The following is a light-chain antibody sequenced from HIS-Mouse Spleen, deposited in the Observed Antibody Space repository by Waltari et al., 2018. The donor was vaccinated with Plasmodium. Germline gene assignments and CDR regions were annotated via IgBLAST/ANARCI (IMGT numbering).Light chain of an antibody. Sequence: QSALTQPRSVSGSPGQSVTIPCTRTSSDVGGYNYVSWYPQHPGKAPKLIVYDVSKRPSGVPDRFSGSKSGNTASLTISGLQAEDEADYYCCSYAGSYTLVFGGGTKLTVL. CDR2: DVS. CDR1: SSDVGGYNY. V-gene: IGLV2-11*01. CDR3: CSYAGSYTLV. J-gene: IGLJ2*01.